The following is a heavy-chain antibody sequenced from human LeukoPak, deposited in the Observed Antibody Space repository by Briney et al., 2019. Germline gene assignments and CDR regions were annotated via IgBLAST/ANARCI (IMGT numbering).Heavy chain of an antibody. J-gene: IGHJ6*02. CDR3: ARDCTISYSSSWLGNPLGMDV. CDR1: GFTFSSYW. D-gene: IGHD6-13*01. V-gene: IGHV3-7*01. CDR2: IKQDGSEK. Sequence: PGGSLRLSCAASGFTFSSYWMGWVRQAPGKGLEWVANIKQDGSEKYYVDSVKGRFTISRDNAKNSLYLQMNSLRAEDTAVYYCARDCTISYSSSWLGNPLGMDVWGQGTTVTVSS.